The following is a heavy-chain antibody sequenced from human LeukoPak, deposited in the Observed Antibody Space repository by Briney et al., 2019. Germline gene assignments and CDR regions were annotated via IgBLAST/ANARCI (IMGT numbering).Heavy chain of an antibody. CDR1: GFTFDDYA. J-gene: IGHJ5*02. Sequence: GGSLRLSCAASGFTFDDYAMHWVRQAPGKGLEWVSALRGSDGSAHYADSVKGRFTVSRDNSKNTLFLQMNSLRAEDTAVYYCARSKDGFTWGQGTPVTVSS. D-gene: IGHD5-24*01. CDR2: LRGSDGSA. V-gene: IGHV3-23*01. CDR3: ARSKDGFT.